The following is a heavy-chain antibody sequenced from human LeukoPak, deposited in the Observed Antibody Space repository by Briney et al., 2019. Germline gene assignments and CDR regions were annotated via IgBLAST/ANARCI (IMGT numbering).Heavy chain of an antibody. CDR2: TYYRSQWFI. J-gene: IGHJ4*02. V-gene: IGHV6-1*01. D-gene: IGHD3-22*01. CDR1: GDILSSDSAA. CDR3: ARGSGYYDTGSFSFVDN. Sequence: PSQTLSLTRALSGDILSSDSAAWHWVRQSPSRGLEWLGRTYYRSQWFIDYAVSVKTRITIKSDTSRNQFSLELNSVTPEGTGVYYCARGSGYYDTGSFSFVDNWGQGTLVTVSS.